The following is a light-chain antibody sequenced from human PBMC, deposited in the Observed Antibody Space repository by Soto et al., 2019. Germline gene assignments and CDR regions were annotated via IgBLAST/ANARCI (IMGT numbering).Light chain of an antibody. Sequence: DIQMTQSPSSLSASVGDRFTITCRKSQGSISDLGWYQQKPGKAPKRLIYAASTLQSAVTSRFSGSGSGTDFTLTISCLQSEDFVAYYCQQYYSYRSLTFGQGTRLEIK. J-gene: IGKJ5*01. CDR3: QQYYSYRSLT. CDR1: QGSISD. V-gene: IGKV1-17*01. CDR2: AAS.